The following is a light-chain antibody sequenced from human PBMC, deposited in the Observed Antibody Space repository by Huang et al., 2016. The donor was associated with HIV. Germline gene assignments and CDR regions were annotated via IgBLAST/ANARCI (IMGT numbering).Light chain of an antibody. CDR3: QQYNNWPPVT. Sequence: EVVMTQSPATLSVSPGERATLSCRASQNINSNLAWYQQKPGQTPRLRIYGASTRATGIPARFSGSGSGTEFTLTISSLQSEDFAVYYCQQYNNWPPVTFGQGTKLEIK. J-gene: IGKJ2*01. V-gene: IGKV3-15*01. CDR1: QNINSN. CDR2: GAS.